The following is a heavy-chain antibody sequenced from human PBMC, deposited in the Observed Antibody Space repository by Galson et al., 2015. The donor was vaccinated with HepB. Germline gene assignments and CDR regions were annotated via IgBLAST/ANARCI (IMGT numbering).Heavy chain of an antibody. V-gene: IGHV3-33*01. CDR1: GFTFSSYG. J-gene: IGHJ6*02. CDR2: IWYDGSNK. CDR3: ARDDTISYFGDTISYFGDFLYYYGMDV. D-gene: IGHD3-10*01. Sequence: SLRLSCAASGFTFSSYGMHWVRQAPGKGLEWVAVIWYDGSNKYYADSVKGRFTISRDNSKNTLYLQMSSLRAEDTAVYYCARDDTISYFGDTISYFGDFLYYYGMDVWGQGTTVTVSS.